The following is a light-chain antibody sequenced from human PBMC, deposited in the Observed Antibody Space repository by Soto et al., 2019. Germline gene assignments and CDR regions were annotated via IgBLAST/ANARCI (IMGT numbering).Light chain of an antibody. V-gene: IGKV2-28*01. CDR3: MQALQTPLT. CDR2: MGS. J-gene: IGKJ4*01. Sequence: DIVMTQSPVSLPVTPGEPASISCRSSQSLLHSHGYTYLDWYLQKPGQSPQLLIYMGSTRASGVPDRSSGSGSGTDFTLKISRVEAEDVGVYYCMQALQTPLTFGGGTKVEIK. CDR1: QSLLHSHGYTY.